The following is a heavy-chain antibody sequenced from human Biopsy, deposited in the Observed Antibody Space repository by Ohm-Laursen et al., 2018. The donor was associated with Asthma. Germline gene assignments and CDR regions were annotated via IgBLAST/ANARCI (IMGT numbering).Heavy chain of an antibody. CDR2: IYPGDSDT. Sequence: ESLKIFCKGSGYSFTSYWIGWVRQIPGKGLEWMGIIYPGDSDTRYSPSSQGQVTIPVTKSITTAYLQWSSLKASDTAMYYCARQGLFHWGQGTLVTVAS. CDR1: GYSFTSYW. J-gene: IGHJ4*02. V-gene: IGHV5-51*01. CDR3: ARQGLFH.